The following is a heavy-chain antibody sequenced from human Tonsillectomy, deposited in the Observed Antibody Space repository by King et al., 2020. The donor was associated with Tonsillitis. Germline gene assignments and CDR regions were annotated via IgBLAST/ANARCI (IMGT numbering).Heavy chain of an antibody. D-gene: IGHD4-17*01. CDR2: IYYSGST. Sequence: LQLQESGPGLVKPSETLSLTCTVSGGSISSYHWSWIRQPPGKGLEWIGYIYYSGSTNYNPSFKSRVTMSVDTSKNQFSLKLTSVTAADTAVYYCARGETYGDILFDCWGQGTLVTVSS. CDR1: GGSISSYH. CDR3: ARGETYGDILFDC. J-gene: IGHJ4*02. V-gene: IGHV4-59*08.